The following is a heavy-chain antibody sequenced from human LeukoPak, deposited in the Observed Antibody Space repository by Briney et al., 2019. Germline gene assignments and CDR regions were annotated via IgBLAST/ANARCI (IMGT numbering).Heavy chain of an antibody. V-gene: IGHV4-39*07. D-gene: IGHD2-2*01. CDR2: IYYSGST. J-gene: IGHJ5*02. Sequence: SETVSLTCTVSGGSISSSSYYWGWIRQPPGKGLEWIGSIYYSGSTYYNPSLKSRVTISVDTSKNQFSLKLSSVTVADTAVYYCARPGPMNWFDPWGQGTLVAVSS. CDR3: ARPGPMNWFDP. CDR1: GGSISSSSYY.